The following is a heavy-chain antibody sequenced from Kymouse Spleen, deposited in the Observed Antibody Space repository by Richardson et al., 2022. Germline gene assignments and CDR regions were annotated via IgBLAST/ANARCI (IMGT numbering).Heavy chain of an antibody. D-gene: IGHD3-3*01. V-gene: IGHV4-39*01. Sequence: QLQLQESGPGLVKPSETLSLTCTVSGGSISSSSYYWGWIRQPPGKGLEWIGSIYYSGSTYYNPSLKSRVTISVDTSKNQFSLKLSSVTAADTAVYYCARHPSFTIFGVVINDYFDYWGQGTLVTVSS. CDR1: GGSISSSSYY. CDR3: ARHPSFTIFGVVINDYFDY. CDR2: IYYSGST. J-gene: IGHJ4*02.